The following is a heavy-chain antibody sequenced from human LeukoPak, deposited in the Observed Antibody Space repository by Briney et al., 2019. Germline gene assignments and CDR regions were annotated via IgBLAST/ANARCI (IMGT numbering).Heavy chain of an antibody. CDR1: GGSISSGGYH. CDR3: ARSKYQLLSQYNWFDP. CDR2: IYSSGST. Sequence: SETLSLTCTVSGGSISSGGYHWSWIRQHTGKGLEWIGYIYSSGSTYYNPSLKSRVTISVDTSKNPFSLKLSSVTAAHTAVYYCARSKYQLLSQYNWFDPWGQGTLVTVSS. J-gene: IGHJ5*02. D-gene: IGHD2-2*01. V-gene: IGHV4-31*03.